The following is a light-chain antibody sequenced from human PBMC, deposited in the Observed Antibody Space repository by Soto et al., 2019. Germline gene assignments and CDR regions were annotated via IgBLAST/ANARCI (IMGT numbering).Light chain of an antibody. J-gene: IGKJ1*01. Sequence: TQSPAALSWSPGERATISCRASQSVSSYFAWYQQKPGQAPRLLIYGASTRATGIPARFSGSGSGTEFTLTISSLQSEDFAVYYCQQYNNWPQTFGQGTKVDIK. CDR2: GAS. CDR3: QQYNNWPQT. V-gene: IGKV3-15*01. CDR1: QSVSSY.